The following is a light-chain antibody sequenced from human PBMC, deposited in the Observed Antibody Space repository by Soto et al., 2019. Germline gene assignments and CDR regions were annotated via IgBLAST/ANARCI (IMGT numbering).Light chain of an antibody. Sequence: EIVLTQSPGTLSLSPGERATLSCRASQSVSSSYLAWYQQKPGQAPRLLIYCASSRATGIPDRFSGSGSGTELTFTIRRLGPEEFAVYYCQQYGSSPYTFGQGTKLEIK. CDR2: CAS. J-gene: IGKJ2*01. CDR3: QQYGSSPYT. V-gene: IGKV3-20*01. CDR1: QSVSSSY.